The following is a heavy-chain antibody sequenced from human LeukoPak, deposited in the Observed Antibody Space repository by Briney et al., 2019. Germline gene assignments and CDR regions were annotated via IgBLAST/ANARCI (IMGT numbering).Heavy chain of an antibody. Sequence: GESLKISCKGSGYSFTSYWIGWVRQMPGKGLEWMGIIYPGDSDTRYSPSFQGQVTISADKSISTAYLQWSSLKASDTAMYYCARLRTSYCSSTSCWGSYYYGMDVWAQGTTVTVSS. V-gene: IGHV5-51*01. J-gene: IGHJ6*02. CDR3: ARLRTSYCSSTSCWGSYYYGMDV. D-gene: IGHD2-2*01. CDR2: IYPGDSDT. CDR1: GYSFTSYW.